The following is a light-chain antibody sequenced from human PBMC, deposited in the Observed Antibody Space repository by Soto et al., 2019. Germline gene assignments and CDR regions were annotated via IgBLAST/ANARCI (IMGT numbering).Light chain of an antibody. CDR1: QSITSF. Sequence: DIQMTQSPSSLSASVGDRVTITCRASQSITSFLTWYQQKPGKAPKLLISAASSLQSGVPSRFSGSESGTEFTLTISILQPEDFATYFCQQTHSTSWTVGQGTNVEIK. CDR3: QQTHSTSWT. J-gene: IGKJ1*01. CDR2: AAS. V-gene: IGKV1-39*01.